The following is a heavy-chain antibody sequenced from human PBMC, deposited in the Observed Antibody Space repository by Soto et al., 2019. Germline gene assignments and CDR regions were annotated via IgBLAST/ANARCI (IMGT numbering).Heavy chain of an antibody. CDR1: GGTFRSYA. V-gene: IGHV1-69*01. CDR2: IIPIFGPA. D-gene: IGHD6-19*01. Sequence: QVQLVQSGAEVKKPGSSVKVSCTASGGTFRSYALSWVRQAPGQRLEWMGGIIPIFGPANYEQKFQGRVTRTADESTSMAYMRLSRLRSEDTPWYCCARDERDSRGWPSSGWLDPWGEGTLVTVSS. J-gene: IGHJ5*02. CDR3: ARDERDSRGWPSSGWLDP.